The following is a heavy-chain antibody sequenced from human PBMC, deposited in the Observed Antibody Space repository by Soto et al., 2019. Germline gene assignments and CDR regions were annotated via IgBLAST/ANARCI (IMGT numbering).Heavy chain of an antibody. J-gene: IGHJ4*02. D-gene: IGHD3-10*01. CDR3: ARGGRTFYYYVSGTYFDY. Sequence: SETLSLTCAVYGGSFSGYYWSWIRQPPGKGLEWIGEINHSGSTNYNPSLKSRVTISVDTSKNQFSLKLSSVTAADTAVYYCARGGRTFYYYVSGTYFDYWGQGTPVTVYS. V-gene: IGHV4-34*01. CDR1: GGSFSGYY. CDR2: INHSGST.